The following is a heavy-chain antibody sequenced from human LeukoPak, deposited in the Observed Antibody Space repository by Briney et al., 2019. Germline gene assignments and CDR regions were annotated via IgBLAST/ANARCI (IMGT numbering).Heavy chain of an antibody. Sequence: SETLSLTCSVSGDSISSRNSYWCWIRQSPGKGLEWIGSMYYSGNTYYNPSLRSRVTMSVDTSNNQLSLKLSSVTAADTAAYYCARYPKSYSNGWIAFDIWGQGTMVTVSS. J-gene: IGHJ3*02. V-gene: IGHV4-39*01. CDR2: MYYSGNT. D-gene: IGHD6-19*01. CDR1: GDSISSRNSY. CDR3: ARYPKSYSNGWIAFDI.